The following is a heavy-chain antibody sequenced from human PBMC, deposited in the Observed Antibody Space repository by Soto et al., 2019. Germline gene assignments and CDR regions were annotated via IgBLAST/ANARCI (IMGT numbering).Heavy chain of an antibody. D-gene: IGHD2-21*02. CDR1: GGSISSSSYF. V-gene: IGHV4-39*01. CDR3: ARHPSDFWFDP. Sequence: QLQLQESGPGLVKPSETLSLTCSVSGGSISSSSYFWGWIRQPPGKGLEWIGSIYYSGSTYYNPSLKSRVTVSVDTSKNQFSLKLSSVTAAATAVYYCARHPSDFWFDPRGQGTLVTVSS. J-gene: IGHJ5*02. CDR2: IYYSGST.